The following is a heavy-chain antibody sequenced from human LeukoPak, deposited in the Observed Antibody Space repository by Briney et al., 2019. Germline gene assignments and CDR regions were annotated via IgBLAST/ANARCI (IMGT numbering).Heavy chain of an antibody. V-gene: IGHV3-30-3*01. CDR3: ARDVIVGESRLPHFDY. CDR2: ISYDGGTK. Sequence: GGSLRLSCAASGFTINSNAMHWVRQAPGKGLEWVALISYDGGTKSYAASVKGRFTISRDNSENTLYLQMNNLRIDDTALYYCARDVIVGESRLPHFDYWGQGTLVAVSS. D-gene: IGHD1-26*01. CDR1: GFTINSNA. J-gene: IGHJ4*02.